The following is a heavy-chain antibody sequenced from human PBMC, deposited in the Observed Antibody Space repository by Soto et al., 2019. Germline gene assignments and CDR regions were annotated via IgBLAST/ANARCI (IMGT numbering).Heavy chain of an antibody. CDR2: IYPGDSDT. CDR3: ARITRLAAEGYYYYYGMDV. V-gene: IGHV5-51*01. D-gene: IGHD2-2*01. J-gene: IGHJ6*02. Sequence: GESLKISCKGSGYSFTSYWIGWVRQMPGKGLEWMGIIYPGDSDTRYSPSFQGQVTISADKSISTAYLQWSSLKASDTAMYYCARITRLAAEGYYYYYGMDVWGQGTTVTVSS. CDR1: GYSFTSYW.